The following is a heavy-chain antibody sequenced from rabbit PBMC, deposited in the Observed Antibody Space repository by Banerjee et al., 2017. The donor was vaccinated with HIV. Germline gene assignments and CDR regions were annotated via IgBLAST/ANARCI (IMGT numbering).Heavy chain of an antibody. CDR2: IDAGSSGRI. D-gene: IGHD4-2*01. CDR1: GFSFSSSYY. V-gene: IGHV1S40*01. J-gene: IGHJ4*01. CDR3: ARGYYLDL. Sequence: QSLEESGGDLVKPGASLTLTCTASGFSFSSSYYMCWVRQAPGKGLEWIACIDAGSSGRIYYASWAKGRFTISKTSSTTVTLQMTSLTAADTATYFCARGYYLDLWGQGTLVTVS.